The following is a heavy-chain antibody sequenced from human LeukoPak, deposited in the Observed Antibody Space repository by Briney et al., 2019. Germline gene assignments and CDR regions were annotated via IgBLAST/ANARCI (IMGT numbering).Heavy chain of an antibody. V-gene: IGHV1-69*13. CDR1: GGTFSSYA. Sequence: GASVKVSCKASGGTFSSYAISWVRQAPGQGLEWMGGIIPIFGTANYAQKFQGRVTITADESTSTAYMELSSLRSEDTAVYYCARGSSGWYRTYYYYYGMDVWGQGTTVTVSS. J-gene: IGHJ6*02. D-gene: IGHD6-19*01. CDR3: ARGSSGWYRTYYYYYGMDV. CDR2: IIPIFGTA.